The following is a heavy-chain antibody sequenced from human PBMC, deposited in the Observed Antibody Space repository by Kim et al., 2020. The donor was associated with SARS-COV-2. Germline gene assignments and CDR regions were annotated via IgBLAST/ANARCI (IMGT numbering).Heavy chain of an antibody. CDR3: AGDGGGSYYYYYGMDV. J-gene: IGHJ6*02. V-gene: IGHV4-59*13. D-gene: IGHD1-26*01. CDR2: IYYSGST. CDR1: GGSISSYY. Sequence: SETLSLTCTVSGGSISSYYWSWIRQPPGKGLEWMGYIYYSGSTNYNPSLKSRVTTSVETSKNQFSRKLSSVTAADTAVYYCAGDGGGSYYYYYGMDVWGQGTTVTVSS.